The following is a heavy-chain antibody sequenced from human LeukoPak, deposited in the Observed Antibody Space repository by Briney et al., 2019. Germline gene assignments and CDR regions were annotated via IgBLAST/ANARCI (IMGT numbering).Heavy chain of an antibody. CDR2: ITGSGAST. CDR1: GFTFSSHA. J-gene: IGHJ6*02. D-gene: IGHD3-3*01. V-gene: IGHV3-23*01. Sequence: GGSLRLYCAASGFTFSSHAMGWVRQAPGKGLEGVSSITGSGASTYYGDSVKGRFTISRDNSKNTLYLQMNRLRAEDTAVYYCAKDGGGSLEWLPPMDVWGQGTTVTVSS. CDR3: AKDGGGSLEWLPPMDV.